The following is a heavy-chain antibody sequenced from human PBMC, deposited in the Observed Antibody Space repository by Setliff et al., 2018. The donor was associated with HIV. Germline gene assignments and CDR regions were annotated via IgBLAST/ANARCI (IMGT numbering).Heavy chain of an antibody. V-gene: IGHV4-59*11. CDR3: ARALAYCGADCPEDAFDI. CDR2: VYYSGST. Sequence: PSETLSLTCTVSGGSINSHYWNWIRQPPGKGLEWLAYVYYSGSTNYNPPRKSRVTISVDSSKNHFSLRLHSLTAADTAVYYCARALAYCGADCPEDAFDIWGQGTLVTVSS. CDR1: GGSINSHY. J-gene: IGHJ3*02. D-gene: IGHD2-21*01.